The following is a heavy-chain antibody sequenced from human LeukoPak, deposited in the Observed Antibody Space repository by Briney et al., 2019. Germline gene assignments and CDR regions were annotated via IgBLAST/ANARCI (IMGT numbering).Heavy chain of an antibody. D-gene: IGHD1-26*01. CDR3: AGDNSVGDNAWWFDP. CDR2: INPTGGST. Sequence: ASVKVSRKASGYTFTSYYMHWVRQAPGQGLEWMGLINPTGGSTGYAQKFQGRVTMTRDMSTSTDYMELSSLRSEDTAIYYCAGDNSVGDNAWWFDPWGQGTLVTVSS. CDR1: GYTFTSYY. J-gene: IGHJ5*02. V-gene: IGHV1-46*01.